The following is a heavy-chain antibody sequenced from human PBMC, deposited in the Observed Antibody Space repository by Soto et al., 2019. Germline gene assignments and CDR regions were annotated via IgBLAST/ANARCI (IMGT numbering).Heavy chain of an antibody. J-gene: IGHJ6*02. D-gene: IGHD5-18*01. CDR2: IRSKANSYAT. V-gene: IGHV3-73*02. Sequence: EVQLVESGGGLVQPGGSLKLSCAASGFTFSGSAMHWVRQASGKGLEWVGRIRSKANSYATAYAASVKGRFTISRDDSKNTAYLQMNSLKTEDTAVYDCTSDTARGYYGMDVWGQGTTVTGSS. CDR3: TSDTARGYYGMDV. CDR1: GFTFSGSA.